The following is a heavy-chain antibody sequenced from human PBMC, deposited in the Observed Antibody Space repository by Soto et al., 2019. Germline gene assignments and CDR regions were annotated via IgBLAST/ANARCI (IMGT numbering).Heavy chain of an antibody. J-gene: IGHJ4*02. V-gene: IGHV3-30*18. CDR2: ISYDGSNK. Sequence: SLRLSCAASGFTFSSYGMHWVRQAPGKGLEWVAVISYDGSNKYYADSVKGRFTISRDNSKNTLYLQMNSLRAEDTAVYYCAKVQRRGYSGYAIDYWGQGTLVTVSS. CDR1: GFTFSSYG. CDR3: AKVQRRGYSGYAIDY. D-gene: IGHD5-12*01.